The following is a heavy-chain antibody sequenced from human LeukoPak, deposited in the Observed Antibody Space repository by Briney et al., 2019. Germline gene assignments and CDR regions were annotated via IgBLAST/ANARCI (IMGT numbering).Heavy chain of an antibody. J-gene: IGHJ6*02. V-gene: IGHV4-59*08. CDR2: IHYSGSA. D-gene: IGHD5-18*01. CDR1: GGSISSYY. Sequence: SETLSLTCTVSGGSISSYYWSWIRQPPGKGRERTGYIHYSGSANYNPSLKSRVTISVDTSKNQFSLKLSSVTAADTAVYYCARSEQLWLLGVYYYGMDVWGQGTTVTVSS. CDR3: ARSEQLWLLGVYYYGMDV.